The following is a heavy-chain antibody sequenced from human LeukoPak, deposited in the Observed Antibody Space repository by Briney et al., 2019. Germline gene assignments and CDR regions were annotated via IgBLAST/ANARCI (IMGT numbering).Heavy chain of an antibody. CDR2: IIPILGIA. D-gene: IGHD3-10*01. J-gene: IGHJ5*02. V-gene: IGHV1-69*04. CDR3: ARVHRLLWFGELPTT. Sequence: SVKVSCKASGGTFSSYAISWVRQAPGQGLEWMGRIIPILGIANYAQKFQGRVTITADKSTSTAYMELSSLRSEDTAVYYCARVHRLLWFGELPTTWGQGTLVTVSS. CDR1: GGTFSSYA.